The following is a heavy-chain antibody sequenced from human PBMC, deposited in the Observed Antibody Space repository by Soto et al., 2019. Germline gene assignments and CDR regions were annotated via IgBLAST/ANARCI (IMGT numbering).Heavy chain of an antibody. CDR3: ASLYSGYAEAFDY. D-gene: IGHD5-12*01. CDR1: GGSIRSGGYY. CDR2: IYYSGST. Sequence: SETLSLTCTVSGGSIRSGGYYWSWIRQHPGKGLEWIGYIYYSGSTYYNPSLKSRVTISVDTSKNQFSLKLSSVTAADTAVYYCASLYSGYAEAFDYWGQGTLVTVSS. V-gene: IGHV4-31*03. J-gene: IGHJ4*02.